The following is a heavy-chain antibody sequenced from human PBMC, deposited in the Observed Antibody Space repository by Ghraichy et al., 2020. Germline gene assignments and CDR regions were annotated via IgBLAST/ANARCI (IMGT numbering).Heavy chain of an antibody. CDR1: GFTFSSYG. D-gene: IGHD5-18*01. CDR3: ARGGSVGYSYGSPDY. J-gene: IGHJ4*02. Sequence: GGSLRLSCAASGFTFSSYGMHWVRQAPGKGLEWVAVIWYDGSNKYYADSVKGRFTISRDNSKNTLYLQMNSLRAEDTAVYYCARGGSVGYSYGSPDYWGQGTLVTVSS. V-gene: IGHV3-33*01. CDR2: IWYDGSNK.